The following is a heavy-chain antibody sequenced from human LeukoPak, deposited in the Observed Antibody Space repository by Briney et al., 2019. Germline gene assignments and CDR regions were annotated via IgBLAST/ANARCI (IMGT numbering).Heavy chain of an antibody. CDR3: ARDFRYSGRYHLWFVT. CDR1: GFTFSAYS. V-gene: IGHV3-21*01. CDR2: ISSSGNYI. J-gene: IGHJ5*02. D-gene: IGHD1-26*01. Sequence: GGSLRLSCAASGFTFSAYSINRVRQAPGRGLEGVSSISSSGNYIYYADSVKGRFTVSRDNAKNSLSLQMNSRRAEDTAVYYCARDFRYSGRYHLWFVTWGQGNLVTVSS.